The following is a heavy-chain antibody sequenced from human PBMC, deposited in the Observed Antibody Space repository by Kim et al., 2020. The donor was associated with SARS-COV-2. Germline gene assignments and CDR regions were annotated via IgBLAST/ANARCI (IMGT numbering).Heavy chain of an antibody. Sequence: ASVKVSCKASGYTFTGHYMHWVRQAPGQGLEWMGWINPNSGGTNYAQKFQGRVTMTRDTSISTAYMELSRLRSDDTAVYYCARDLEGEIYDMDVWGQGTTVTVSS. CDR2: INPNSGGT. J-gene: IGHJ6*02. CDR3: ARDLEGEIYDMDV. CDR1: GYTFTGHY. V-gene: IGHV1-2*02. D-gene: IGHD1-1*01.